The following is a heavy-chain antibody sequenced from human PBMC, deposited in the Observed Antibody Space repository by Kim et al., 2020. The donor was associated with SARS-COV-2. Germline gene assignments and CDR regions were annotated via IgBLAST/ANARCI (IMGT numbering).Heavy chain of an antibody. D-gene: IGHD3-22*01. J-gene: IGHJ6*02. Sequence: SETLSLTCAVYGGSFSGYYLSWIRQPPGKGLEWIGEINHSGSTNYNPSLKSRVTISVDTSKNQFSLKLSSVTAADTAVYYCARGREGISMIVVIKQYYYYAMDVWGQGTTVTVSS. V-gene: IGHV4-34*01. CDR1: GGSFSGYY. CDR3: ARGREGISMIVVIKQYYYYAMDV. CDR2: INHSGST.